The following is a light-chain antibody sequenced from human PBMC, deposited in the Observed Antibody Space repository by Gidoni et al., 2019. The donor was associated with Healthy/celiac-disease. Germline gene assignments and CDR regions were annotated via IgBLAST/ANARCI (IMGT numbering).Light chain of an antibody. V-gene: IGKV3-20*01. CDR3: QQYGSSPRT. CDR1: QSVSSSY. J-gene: IGKJ1*01. CDR2: GAS. Sequence: IVLTQSPGTLSLSPGERATLSCRASQSVSSSYLAWYQQKPGQAPRLLSYGASSRATGIPDRFSGSGSGTDFTLTISRLEPEDFAVYYCQQYGSSPRTFGQXTKVEIK.